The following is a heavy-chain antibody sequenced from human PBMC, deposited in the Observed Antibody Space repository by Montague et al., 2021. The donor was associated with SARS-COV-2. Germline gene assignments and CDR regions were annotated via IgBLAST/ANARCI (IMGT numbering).Heavy chain of an antibody. CDR3: ARGEGVMVYVYGMDV. D-gene: IGHD2-8*01. J-gene: IGHJ6*02. CDR1: GGSISSGGYY. CDR2: IYYSGST. Sequence: TLSLTCTVSGGSISSGGYYWSWIRQHPGKGLEWIGYIYYSGSTNYNPSLKSRLTISVDTSKNQFSLKLSSVIAADTAVYYCARGEGVMVYVYGMDVWGQGTTVTVSS. V-gene: IGHV4-31*03.